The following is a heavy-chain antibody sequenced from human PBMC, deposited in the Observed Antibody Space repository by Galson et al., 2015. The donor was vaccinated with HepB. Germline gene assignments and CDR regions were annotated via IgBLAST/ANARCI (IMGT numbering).Heavy chain of an antibody. CDR2: IYYSGST. CDR3: ARLKYYDSSGYFAFDI. CDR1: SGSISSSSYY. Sequence: ETLSLTCTVSSGSISSSSYYWGWIRQPPGKGLEWIGSIYYSGSTYYNPSLKSRVTISVDTSKNQFSLKLSSVTAADTAVYYCARLKYYDSSGYFAFDIWGQGTMVTVSS. D-gene: IGHD3-22*01. V-gene: IGHV4-39*01. J-gene: IGHJ3*02.